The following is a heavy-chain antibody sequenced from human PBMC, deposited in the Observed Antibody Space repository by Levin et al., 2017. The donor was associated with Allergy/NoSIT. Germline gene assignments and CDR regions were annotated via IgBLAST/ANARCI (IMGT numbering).Heavy chain of an antibody. J-gene: IGHJ4*02. Sequence: SGPTLVKPTQTLTLTCTFSGFSLSSIGVGVGWIRQSPGKALEWLALLYWDEDKRYSPSLRSRLSITKDTSKNQVVLKMTNMDPEDTATYFCVHSRGIVWDIWGQGTLVTVSS. CDR3: VHSRGIVWDI. CDR1: GFSLSSIGVG. D-gene: IGHD3-16*01. V-gene: IGHV2-5*02. CDR2: LYWDEDK.